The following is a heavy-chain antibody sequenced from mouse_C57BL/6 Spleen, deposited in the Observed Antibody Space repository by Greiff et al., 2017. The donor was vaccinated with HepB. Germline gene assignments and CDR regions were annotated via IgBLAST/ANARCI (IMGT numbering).Heavy chain of an antibody. J-gene: IGHJ1*03. CDR1: GYTFTSYW. CDR3: ARKGASTRNFEV. D-gene: IGHD2-10*02. Sequence: QVQLQQPGAELVKPGASVKLSCKASGYTFTSYWMQWVKQRPGQGLEWIGEIDPSDSYTNYNQKFKGKATLTVDTSSSTAYMQLSSLTSEDSAVYYCARKGASTRNFEVWGTGTTGTVSS. CDR2: IDPSDSYT. V-gene: IGHV1-50*01.